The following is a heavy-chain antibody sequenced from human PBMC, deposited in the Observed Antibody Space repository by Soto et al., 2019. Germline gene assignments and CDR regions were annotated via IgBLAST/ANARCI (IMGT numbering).Heavy chain of an antibody. D-gene: IGHD3-22*01. CDR2: ISSSSSYT. CDR3: ALSGYYYPTSFDY. V-gene: IGHV3-11*06. Sequence: QVQLVESGGGLVKPGGSLRLSCAASGFTFSDYYMSWIRQAPGKGLEWVSYISSSSSYTNYADSVKGRFTISRDNAKNSLYLQMNSLRAEDTAVYYCALSGYYYPTSFDYWGQGTLVTVSS. J-gene: IGHJ4*02. CDR1: GFTFSDYY.